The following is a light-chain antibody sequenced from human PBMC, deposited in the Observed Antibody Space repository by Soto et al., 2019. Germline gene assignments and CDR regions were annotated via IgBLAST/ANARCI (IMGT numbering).Light chain of an antibody. J-gene: IGLJ1*01. CDR1: SSDIGAYDY. V-gene: IGLV2-14*01. CDR3: CSYAGSYTFDV. CDR2: EVN. Sequence: QSALTQPASLSGSPGQSITISCTGTSSDIGAYDYVSWFQQHPGKAPKLMISEVNNRPSGVSNRFSGSKSGNTASLTISGLQAEDEADYYCCSYAGSYTFDVFGTGTKLTVL.